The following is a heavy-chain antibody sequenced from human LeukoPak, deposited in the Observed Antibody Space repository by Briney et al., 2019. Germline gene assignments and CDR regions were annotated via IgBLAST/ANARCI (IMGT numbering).Heavy chain of an antibody. Sequence: GGSLRLSCAASGFTFSSYAMHWVRQAPGKGLEWVAVISYDGSNKYYADSVKGRFTISRDNAKNSLYLQMNSLRAEDTAVYYCAREEETLIYCSSTSCSDVWGQGTTVTVSS. CDR2: ISYDGSNK. D-gene: IGHD2-2*01. CDR3: AREEETLIYCSSTSCSDV. CDR1: GFTFSSYA. V-gene: IGHV3-30-3*01. J-gene: IGHJ6*02.